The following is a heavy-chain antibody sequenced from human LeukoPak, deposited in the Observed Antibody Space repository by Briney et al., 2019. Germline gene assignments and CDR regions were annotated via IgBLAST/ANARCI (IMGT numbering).Heavy chain of an antibody. Sequence: SVKVSCKTSGGTFNNSAISWVRQAPGQGLEWLGGIMPLFGTAGYAQKFQGRVTITKDEPTRTVYLELTSLTSDDTAVYYCARDVHGDYGSGWFDPWGQGTLVSVSS. V-gene: IGHV1-69*05. CDR2: IMPLFGTA. CDR1: GGTFNNSA. D-gene: IGHD4-17*01. J-gene: IGHJ5*02. CDR3: ARDVHGDYGSGWFDP.